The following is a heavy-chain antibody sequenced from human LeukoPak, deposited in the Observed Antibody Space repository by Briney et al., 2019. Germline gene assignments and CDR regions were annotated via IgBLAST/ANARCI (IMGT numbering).Heavy chain of an antibody. D-gene: IGHD2-2*01. CDR2: ISGASHI. CDR3: ARGFDCSSASCSCMDL. Sequence: GGSLRLSCAASGFTFSDYYMSWIRQAPGKGLEWVSYISGASHIYHSDPVKGRSHISRDTAKNSLFMPMTSLRAEDTAVYYCARGFDCSSASCSCMDLWGQGTTVTVSS. V-gene: IGHV3-11*01. CDR1: GFTFSDYY. J-gene: IGHJ6*02.